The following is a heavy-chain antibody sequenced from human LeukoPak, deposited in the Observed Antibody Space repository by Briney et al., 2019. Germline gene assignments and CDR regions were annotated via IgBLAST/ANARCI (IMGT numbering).Heavy chain of an antibody. CDR1: GFTFSSYS. V-gene: IGHV3-21*01. D-gene: IGHD2-15*01. CDR2: ISSSSSYI. CDR3: ARLPANIVVVVAAAQNWFDP. J-gene: IGHJ5*02. Sequence: PGGSLRLSCAASGFTFSSYSMNWVRQAPGKGLEWVSSISSSSSYIYYAGSVKGRFTISRDNAKNSLYLQMNSLRAEDTAVYYCARLPANIVVVVAAAQNWFDPWGQGTLVTVSS.